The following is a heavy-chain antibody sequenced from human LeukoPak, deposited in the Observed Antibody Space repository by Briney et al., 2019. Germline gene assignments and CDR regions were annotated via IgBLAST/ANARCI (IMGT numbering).Heavy chain of an antibody. CDR3: ARRVATINWYFDP. D-gene: IGHD5-12*01. CDR1: GGSISSGGYY. CDR2: IYYSGST. Sequence: SETLSLTCTVSGGSISSGGYYWSWIRQHPGKGLEWIGYIYYSGSTYYNPSLKSRVTISVDTSKNQFSLKLSSVTAADTAVYYCARRVATINWYFDPWGRGTLVTVSS. J-gene: IGHJ2*01. V-gene: IGHV4-31*03.